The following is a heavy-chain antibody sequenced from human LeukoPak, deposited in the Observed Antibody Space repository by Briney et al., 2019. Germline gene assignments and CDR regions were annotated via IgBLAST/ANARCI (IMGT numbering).Heavy chain of an antibody. D-gene: IGHD2-2*01. CDR2: ISSSSSYI. Sequence: GGSLRLSCAASGFTFSSYSMNWVRQAPGKGLEWVSSISSSSSYIYYADSVKGRFTISRDNAKNSLYLQMNSLRAEDTAVYYCARGDIVVVPAAIRSGWFDPWGQGTLVTVSS. J-gene: IGHJ5*02. CDR3: ARGDIVVVPAAIRSGWFDP. V-gene: IGHV3-21*01. CDR1: GFTFSSYS.